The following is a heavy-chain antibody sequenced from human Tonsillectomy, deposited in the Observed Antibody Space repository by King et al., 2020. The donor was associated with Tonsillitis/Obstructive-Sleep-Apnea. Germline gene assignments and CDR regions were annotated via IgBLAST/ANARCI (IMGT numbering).Heavy chain of an antibody. D-gene: IGHD6-13*01. CDR3: ARGRRAAAERGYYYYYMDV. J-gene: IGHJ6*03. CDR1: GGSFSGYY. Sequence: LQQWGAGLLKPSETLSLTCAVYGGSFSGYYWSWIRQPPGKGLEWIGEINHSGSTNYNPSLKSRVTISVDTSKNQFSLKLSSVTAADTAVYYCARGRRAAAERGYYYYYMDVWGKGTTVTVSS. CDR2: INHSGST. V-gene: IGHV4-34*01.